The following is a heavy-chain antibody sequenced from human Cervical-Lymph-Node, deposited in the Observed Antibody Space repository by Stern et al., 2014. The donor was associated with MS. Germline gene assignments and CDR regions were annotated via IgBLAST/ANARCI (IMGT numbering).Heavy chain of an antibody. J-gene: IGHJ4*02. V-gene: IGHV3-23*04. Sequence: VQLVESGGGLVQPGGSLRLSCAASGFTFSAYAMSWVRQAPGKGLEWVSAITGSGVYTYYADSVKGRFTISRDNSKNTLYLQMNSLRAEDTAVYYCAKRISGWYYCDHWGQGTLVTVSS. CDR2: ITGSGVYT. D-gene: IGHD6-19*01. CDR3: AKRISGWYYCDH. CDR1: GFTFSAYA.